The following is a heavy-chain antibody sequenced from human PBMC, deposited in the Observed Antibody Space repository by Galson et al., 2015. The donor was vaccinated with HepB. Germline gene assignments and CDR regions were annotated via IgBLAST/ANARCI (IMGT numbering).Heavy chain of an antibody. CDR1: GGSFSGYY. CDR2: THHSGNT. D-gene: IGHD6-19*01. V-gene: IGHV4-34*01. CDR3: ARVRSGWSFPHYYYYMDV. J-gene: IGHJ6*03. Sequence: ETLSLTCTVYGGSFSGYYWTWIRLAPGKGLEWIGETHHSGNTNYNPSLRSRVTISLDTSKSQFSLKLRSVIAADTAVYYCARVRSGWSFPHYYYYMDVWGKGTTVTVSS.